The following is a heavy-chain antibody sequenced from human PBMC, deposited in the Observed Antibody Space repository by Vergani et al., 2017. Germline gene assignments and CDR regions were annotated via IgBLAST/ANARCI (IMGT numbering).Heavy chain of an antibody. CDR2: ISNDGSNK. Sequence: QVQLAESGGGRVQPGRSLRLSCAASGFSFSSHAIHWVRQAPGKGLEWVAVISNDGSNKYYADSVKGRFTISRDNSKNTLYLQMNSLRAEDTAVYYCARDLRGLVIDFDYWGQGTLVTVSS. J-gene: IGHJ4*02. D-gene: IGHD1-26*01. CDR1: GFSFSSHA. V-gene: IGHV3-30*03. CDR3: ARDLRGLVIDFDY.